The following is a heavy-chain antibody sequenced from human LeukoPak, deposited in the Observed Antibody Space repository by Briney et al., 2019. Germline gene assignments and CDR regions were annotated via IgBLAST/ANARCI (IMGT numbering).Heavy chain of an antibody. CDR3: ARTVTTGSYYFDY. CDR1: GFTVSSNY. CDR2: ISGDGGTT. D-gene: IGHD1-1*01. J-gene: IGHJ4*02. V-gene: IGHV3-23*01. Sequence: GRSLRLSCAASGFTVSSNYMSWVRQAPGKGLEWVSGISGDGGTTSYADSVKGRFTISRDISKDTLYLQMSSLRAEDTAVYYCARTVTTGSYYFDYWGQGTLVTVSS.